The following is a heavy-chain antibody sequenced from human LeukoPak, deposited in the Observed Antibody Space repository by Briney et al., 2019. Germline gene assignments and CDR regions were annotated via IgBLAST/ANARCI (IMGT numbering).Heavy chain of an antibody. D-gene: IGHD3-16*01. CDR1: GYTFTGYY. Sequence: GASVKVSCKASGYTFTGYYMHWVRQAPGQGLEWMGWINPNSGGTNYAQKFQGRVTMTRDTSISTAYMELSRLRSDDTAVYYCARGLKSKQNYYYYYMDVWGKGTTVTVSS. V-gene: IGHV1-2*02. CDR3: ARGLKSKQNYYYYYMDV. J-gene: IGHJ6*03. CDR2: INPNSGGT.